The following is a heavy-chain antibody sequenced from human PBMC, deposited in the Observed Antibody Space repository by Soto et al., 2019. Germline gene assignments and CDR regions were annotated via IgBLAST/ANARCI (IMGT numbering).Heavy chain of an antibody. CDR2: IKSKTDGGTT. J-gene: IGHJ4*02. CDR3: TARYCVSASCPVAS. D-gene: IGHD2-2*01. V-gene: IGHV3-15*07. CDR1: GFTFSNAY. Sequence: EVQLVESGGGLVQPGGSLRLSCAASGFTFSNAYMNWARQAPGKGLEWVGRIKSKTDGGTTDYAAPVKGRFTISRDDSKNTLYLQMNSLKTEDTAVYYCTARYCVSASCPVASWGQGTLVTVSS.